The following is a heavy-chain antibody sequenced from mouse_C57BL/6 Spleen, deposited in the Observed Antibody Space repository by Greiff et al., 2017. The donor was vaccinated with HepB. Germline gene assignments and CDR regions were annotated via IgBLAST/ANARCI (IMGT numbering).Heavy chain of an antibody. CDR2: INPSTGGT. D-gene: IGHD1-1*01. J-gene: IGHJ4*01. Sequence: EVQLRQSGPELVKPGASVKISCKASGYSFTGYYMNWVKQSPEKSLEWIGEINPSTGGTTYNQKFKAKATLTVDKSSSTAYMQLKSLTSEDSAVYYCARGVVDYAMDYWGQGTSVTVSS. CDR1: GYSFTGYY. V-gene: IGHV1-42*01. CDR3: ARGVVDYAMDY.